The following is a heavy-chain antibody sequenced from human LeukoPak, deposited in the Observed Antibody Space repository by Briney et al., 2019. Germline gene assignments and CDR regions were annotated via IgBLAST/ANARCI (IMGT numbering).Heavy chain of an antibody. V-gene: IGHV3-23*01. Sequence: GGSLRLSCVASGFTFSSYAMSWVRQAPGKGLEWVSGIGASGGSTYYADFLKGRFTISRDNSKNTLYLQVNSLRVEDTAVYYCAKELQGGRTFEYWGQGTLVTVSS. CDR3: AKELQGGRTFEY. D-gene: IGHD4-11*01. CDR2: IGASGGST. CDR1: GFTFSSYA. J-gene: IGHJ4*02.